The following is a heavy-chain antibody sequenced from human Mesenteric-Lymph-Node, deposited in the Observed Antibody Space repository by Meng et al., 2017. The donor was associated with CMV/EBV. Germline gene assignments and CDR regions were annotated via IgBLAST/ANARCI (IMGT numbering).Heavy chain of an antibody. CDR1: GDN. J-gene: IGHJ5*02. CDR2: INHSGSN. V-gene: IGHV4-34*01. Sequence: GDNGSWMRRPPGKGLEWIGEINHSGSNNYNPSLKSRVTISVDTSKNQFSLKLSSVTAADTAVYYCAREGGYCSSTSCSLGWFDPWGQGTLVTVSS. CDR3: AREGGYCSSTSCSLGWFDP. D-gene: IGHD2-2*01.